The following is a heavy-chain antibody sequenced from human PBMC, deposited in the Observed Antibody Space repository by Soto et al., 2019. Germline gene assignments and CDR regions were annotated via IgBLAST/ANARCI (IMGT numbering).Heavy chain of an antibody. V-gene: IGHV1-8*01. CDR1: GNTFTSYD. D-gene: IGHD3-10*01. Sequence: GASVKVSCKASGNTFTSYDINWVRQATGHELEWMGWINPNSGNIGYAQKFQGRVTMTRDTAIRTAYMEVSRLRSDDTAVYYCARGRASGSYYLLDYWGQGTLVTVSS. CDR2: INPNSGNI. CDR3: ARGRASGSYYLLDY. J-gene: IGHJ4*02.